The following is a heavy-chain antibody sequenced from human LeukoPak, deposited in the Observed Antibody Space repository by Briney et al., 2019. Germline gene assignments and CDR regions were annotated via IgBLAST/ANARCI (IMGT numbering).Heavy chain of an antibody. CDR2: ISWNSGSI. Sequence: GRSLRLSCAASGFTFDDYAMHWVRQAPGKGLEWVSGISWNSGSIGYADSVKGRFTISRDNAKNSLYLQMNSLRAEDTAMYYCARAQGGDFGYDWGQGTLVTVSS. V-gene: IGHV3-9*01. D-gene: IGHD2-21*02. CDR1: GFTFDDYA. J-gene: IGHJ4*02. CDR3: ARAQGGDFGYD.